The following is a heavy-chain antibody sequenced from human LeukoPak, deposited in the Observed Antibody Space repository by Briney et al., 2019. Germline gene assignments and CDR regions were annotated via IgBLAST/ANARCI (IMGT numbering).Heavy chain of an antibody. CDR3: ARVRMRGYSYGPFDY. CDR1: GGSFSGYY. Sequence: PSETLSPTCAVYGGSFSGYYWSWIRQPPGKGLEWIGEINHSGSTNHNPSLKSRVTISVDTSKNQFSLKLSSVTAADTAVYYCARVRMRGYSYGPFDYWGQGTLVTVSS. CDR2: INHSGST. D-gene: IGHD5-18*01. V-gene: IGHV4-34*01. J-gene: IGHJ4*02.